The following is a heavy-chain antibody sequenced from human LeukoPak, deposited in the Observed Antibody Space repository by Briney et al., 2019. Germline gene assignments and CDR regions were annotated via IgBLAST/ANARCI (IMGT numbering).Heavy chain of an antibody. D-gene: IGHD5-24*01. CDR2: IYHSGST. CDR3: ARRRDGYNEDFFDY. J-gene: IGHJ4*02. CDR1: GGSISSSNW. Sequence: SETLSLTCAVSGGSISSSNWWSWVRQPPGKGLEWIGEIYHSGSTNYNPSLKSRVTISVDKSKNQFPLKLSSVTAADTAVYYCARRRDGYNEDFFDYWGQGTLVTVSS. V-gene: IGHV4-4*02.